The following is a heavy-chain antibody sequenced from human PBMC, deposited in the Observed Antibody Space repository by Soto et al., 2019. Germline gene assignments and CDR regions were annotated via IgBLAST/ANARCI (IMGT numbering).Heavy chain of an antibody. CDR3: ARGSVDTVHSSGFYEY. CDR2: INLSGGT. Sequence: SETLSLTSAVYCGSFRAYYWSWIRKPPGKGLVWIGEINLSGGTIYNPSLTTRVTISVDTAKRQFPLKXGSVTAAVRAVCYCARGSVDTVHSSGFYEYWGQVAPVTVS. V-gene: IGHV4-34*01. D-gene: IGHD3-22*01. J-gene: IGHJ4*02. CDR1: CGSFRAYY.